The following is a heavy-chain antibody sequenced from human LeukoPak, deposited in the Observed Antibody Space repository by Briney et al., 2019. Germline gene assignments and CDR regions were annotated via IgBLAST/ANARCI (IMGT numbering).Heavy chain of an antibody. CDR3: APLLPRGMDV. Sequence: ASVKVSCKASGYTFTGYYMHWVRQAPGQGLEWMGWINTNTGNPTYAQGFTGRFVFSLDTSVSTAYLQISSLKAEDTAVYYCAPLLPRGMDVWGQGTTVTVSS. CDR2: INTNTGNP. D-gene: IGHD3-3*01. J-gene: IGHJ6*02. V-gene: IGHV7-4-1*02. CDR1: GYTFTGYY.